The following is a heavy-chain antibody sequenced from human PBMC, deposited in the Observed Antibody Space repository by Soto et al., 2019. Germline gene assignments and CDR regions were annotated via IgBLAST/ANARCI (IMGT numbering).Heavy chain of an antibody. J-gene: IGHJ4*01. CDR2: ISGYNGNT. D-gene: IGHD2-21*01. CDR1: GYTFNTYA. V-gene: IGHV1-18*01. Sequence: ASVKVSCKASGYTFNTYAITWVRQAPGQGLEWMGWISGYNGNTNYAQTLQGRGTMTTDTSTSTAYLELRSLRSDDTAVYYCARTVEYDSIPYYYADFWGQGTLVTV. CDR3: ARTVEYDSIPYYYADF.